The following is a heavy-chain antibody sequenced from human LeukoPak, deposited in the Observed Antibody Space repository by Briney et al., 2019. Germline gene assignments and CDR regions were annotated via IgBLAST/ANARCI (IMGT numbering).Heavy chain of an antibody. D-gene: IGHD2-2*03. CDR2: VSGSGGST. V-gene: IGHV3-23*01. Sequence: GGSLRLSCAASGFTFSSYAMSWVRQAPGKGLEWVSAVSGSGGSTYYADSVKGRFTISRDNSKNTLYLQMNSLRAEDTAVYYCAKNGYCSSTSCPDPDYWGQGTLVTVSS. CDR1: GFTFSSYA. CDR3: AKNGYCSSTSCPDPDY. J-gene: IGHJ4*02.